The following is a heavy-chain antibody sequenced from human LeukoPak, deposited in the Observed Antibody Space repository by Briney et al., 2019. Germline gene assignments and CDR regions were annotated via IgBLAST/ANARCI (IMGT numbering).Heavy chain of an antibody. V-gene: IGHV3-30*02. D-gene: IGHD5-18*01. Sequence: PGGPLRLSCSASGFTFSSYGMHWVRQAPGKGLEWVAFIRYDGTNEYYSDSVKGRFTISRDNSKNTLYLQMNSLRAEDTAVYYCAKDSTWIQLEGYFDYWGQGTLVTVSS. J-gene: IGHJ4*02. CDR3: AKDSTWIQLEGYFDY. CDR1: GFTFSSYG. CDR2: IRYDGTNE.